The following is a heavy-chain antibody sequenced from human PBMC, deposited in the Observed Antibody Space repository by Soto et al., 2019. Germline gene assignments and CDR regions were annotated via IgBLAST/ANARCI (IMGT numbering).Heavy chain of an antibody. J-gene: IGHJ4*02. Sequence: QVQLVQSGAEVKKPGSSVKVSCKASGGTFSTYTISWVRQAPGQGLEWMGRIIPILGIANYAQKFQGRVTITPDKSTSTAYMELSSLRSEDTAVYYCASRSTVVVAATEAFDYWGQGTLVTVSS. V-gene: IGHV1-69*02. CDR2: IIPILGIA. CDR1: GGTFSTYT. D-gene: IGHD2-15*01. CDR3: ASRSTVVVAATEAFDY.